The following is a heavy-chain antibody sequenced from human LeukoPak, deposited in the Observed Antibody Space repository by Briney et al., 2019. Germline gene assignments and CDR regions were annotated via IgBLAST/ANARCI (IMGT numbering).Heavy chain of an antibody. CDR1: GESFSNYY. CDR2: INHGGRT. V-gene: IGHV4-34*01. Sequence: PSETLSLTCAVYGESFSNYYWSWIRQPPGKGLEWIGEINHGGRTNYNPSLKSRVTFSVDTSKNQFSLNLNTVTAADTAVYYCARQSTVTTRKRYYYMDVWGKGTTVTISS. D-gene: IGHD4-17*01. CDR3: ARQSTVTTRKRYYYMDV. J-gene: IGHJ6*03.